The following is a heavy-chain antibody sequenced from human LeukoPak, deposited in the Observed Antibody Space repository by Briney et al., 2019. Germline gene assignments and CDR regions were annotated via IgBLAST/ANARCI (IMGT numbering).Heavy chain of an antibody. CDR2: ISSSGSTI. V-gene: IGHV3-48*03. CDR3: ARGKGWTYYYDSSGYPYYFDY. Sequence: PGGSLRLSCAASGFTFSSYAMSWVRQAPGKGLEWVSYISSSGSTIYYADSVKGRFTISRDNAKNSLYLQMNSLRAEDTAVYYCARGKGWTYYYDSSGYPYYFDYWGQGTLVTVSS. D-gene: IGHD3-22*01. CDR1: GFTFSSYA. J-gene: IGHJ4*02.